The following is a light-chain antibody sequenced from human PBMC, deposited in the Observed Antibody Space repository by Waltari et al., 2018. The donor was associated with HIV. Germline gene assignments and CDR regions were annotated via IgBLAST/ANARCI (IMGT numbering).Light chain of an antibody. CDR1: QSVSSTY. Sequence: EIVLTQSPGTLSVSPGERATLSCRASQSVSSTYLAWYQQKPGQAPRLLIHGASSRATGIPDRFSGSGSGTDFILTISSLQSEDFAVYYCQQYSNWPRTFGQGTKVEIK. CDR3: QQYSNWPRT. J-gene: IGKJ1*01. CDR2: GAS. V-gene: IGKV3-20*01.